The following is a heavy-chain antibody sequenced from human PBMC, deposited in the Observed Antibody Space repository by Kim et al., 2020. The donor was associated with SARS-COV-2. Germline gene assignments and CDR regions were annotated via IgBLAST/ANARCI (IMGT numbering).Heavy chain of an antibody. J-gene: IGHJ6*02. V-gene: IGHV3-15*01. CDR3: TTDGIAVADNYYYYGMDV. D-gene: IGHD6-19*01. Sequence: KGRFTISRDDSKTTLYLQMNGLKTEDTAVYYCTTDGIAVADNYYYYGMDVWGQGTTVTVSS.